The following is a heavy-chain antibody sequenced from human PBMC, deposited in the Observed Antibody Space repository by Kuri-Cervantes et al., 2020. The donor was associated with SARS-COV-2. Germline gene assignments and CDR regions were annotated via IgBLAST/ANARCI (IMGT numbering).Heavy chain of an antibody. CDR3: ARDLSTIFGVVIQGWFDP. CDR2: INNGGIT. Sequence: GSLRLSCSVSGGSIRRSTYYWTWIRQPPGRGLEWIGSINNGGITQYNPSLKSRVAFSVDTSKNQFSLKLSSVTAADTAVYYCARDLSTIFGVVIQGWFDPWGQGTLVTVSS. J-gene: IGHJ5*02. V-gene: IGHV4-39*02. D-gene: IGHD3-3*01. CDR1: GGSIRRSTYY.